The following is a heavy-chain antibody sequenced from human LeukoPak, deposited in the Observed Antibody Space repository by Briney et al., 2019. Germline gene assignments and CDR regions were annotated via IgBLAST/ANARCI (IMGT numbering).Heavy chain of an antibody. CDR1: GGSFSGYY. J-gene: IGHJ6*02. CDR3: ARGIASSGWYPYYYYYGMDV. D-gene: IGHD6-19*01. Sequence: TSETLSLTCAVYGGSFSGYYWSWTRQPPGKGLEWIGEINHSGSTNYNPSLKSRVTISVDTSKNQFSLKLSSVTAADTAVYYCARGIASSGWYPYYYYYGMDVWGQGTTVTVSS. CDR2: INHSGST. V-gene: IGHV4-34*01.